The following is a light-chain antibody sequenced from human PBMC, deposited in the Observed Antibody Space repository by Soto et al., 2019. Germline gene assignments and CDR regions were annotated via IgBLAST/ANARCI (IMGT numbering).Light chain of an antibody. Sequence: EIVLTQSPGTLSLSPGQRATLSCRASENISRDYLAWYQQRLGQAPRLLIYGASSGATGIPDRFSGSWSGTDFTLTISRLEPEDFAIYYCQQYGGVPYTFGQGTKLEIK. CDR3: QQYGGVPYT. CDR1: ENISRDY. V-gene: IGKV3-20*01. CDR2: GAS. J-gene: IGKJ2*01.